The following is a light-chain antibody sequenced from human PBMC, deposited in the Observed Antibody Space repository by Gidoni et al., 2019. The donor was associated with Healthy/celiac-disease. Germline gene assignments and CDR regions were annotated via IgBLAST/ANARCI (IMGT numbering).Light chain of an antibody. V-gene: IGLV2-23*01. Sequence: QSALTQPASVSGSPGQSITISCTGTSSDVGSYNLVSWYQQHPGKAPKLMIYEGSKRPSGVSNRFAGSKSGNTASLTISGLQAEDEADYYCCSYAGSSTCVVLGGGTKLTVL. CDR1: SSDVGSYNL. CDR3: CSYAGSSTCVV. J-gene: IGLJ2*01. CDR2: EGS.